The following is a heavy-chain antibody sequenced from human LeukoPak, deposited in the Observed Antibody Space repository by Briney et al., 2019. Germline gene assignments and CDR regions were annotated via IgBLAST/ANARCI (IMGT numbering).Heavy chain of an antibody. D-gene: IGHD5-18*01. V-gene: IGHV1-18*01. CDR2: ISANNGNT. Sequence: ASVKVSCKASGYTFTSFGFSWVRQAPGQGLEWIGWISANNGNTIYAQKVQGRVTMTTDTSATTVYMELSSLRSEDTAVYYCARDLTAMVKKGYYYYYGMDVWGQGTTVTVSS. CDR3: ARDLTAMVKKGYYYYYGMDV. CDR1: GYTFTSFG. J-gene: IGHJ6*02.